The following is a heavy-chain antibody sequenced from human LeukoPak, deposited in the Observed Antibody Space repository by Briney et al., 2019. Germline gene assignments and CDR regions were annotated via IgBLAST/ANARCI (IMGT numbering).Heavy chain of an antibody. J-gene: IGHJ4*02. D-gene: IGHD3-22*01. V-gene: IGHV3-7*01. Sequence: GGSLRLSCAVSGFTFSNYWMSWVRQAPGKGLEWVANINQDGSGKYYVDSVKGRFTISRDNAKNSLYLQMNSLRAEDTAVYYCARSNQYYYDSGAYAETDYWGQGTLVTVSS. CDR2: INQDGSGK. CDR3: ARSNQYYYDSGAYAETDY. CDR1: GFTFSNYW.